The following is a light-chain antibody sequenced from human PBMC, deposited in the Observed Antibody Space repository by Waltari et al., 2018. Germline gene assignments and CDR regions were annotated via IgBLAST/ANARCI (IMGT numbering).Light chain of an antibody. V-gene: IGKV1-9*01. CDR3: QQLNSYPQT. Sequence: DIQLTQSPSFLSASVGARVTITCRASQGIRSYLAWYQQKPGKAPKLLIYAATTVQSGVPSRFSGSGSGTEFTLTISSLQPEDFATYYCQQLNSYPQTFGQGTKVEIK. CDR2: AAT. J-gene: IGKJ1*01. CDR1: QGIRSY.